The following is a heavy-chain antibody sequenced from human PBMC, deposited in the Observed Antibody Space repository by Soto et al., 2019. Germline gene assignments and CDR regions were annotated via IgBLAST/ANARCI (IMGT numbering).Heavy chain of an antibody. Sequence: SETLSLTCTVSGGSISSYCWSWIRQPPGKGLEWIGYIYYSGSTNYNPSLKSRVTISVDTSKNQFSLKLSSVTAADTAVYYCAGEAADYDIFTGYPPRPFYYYGQGTLVTVSS. CDR2: IYYSGST. CDR3: AGEAADYDIFTGYPPRPFYY. J-gene: IGHJ4*02. V-gene: IGHV4-59*01. CDR1: GGSISSYC. D-gene: IGHD3-9*01.